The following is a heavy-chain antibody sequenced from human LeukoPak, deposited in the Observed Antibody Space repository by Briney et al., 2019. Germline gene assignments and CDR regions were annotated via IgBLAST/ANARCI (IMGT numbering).Heavy chain of an antibody. Sequence: SQTLSLTCTVSGGSISSGDYYWSWIRQPPGKGLEWIGYIYYSGSTYYDPSLKSRVTISVDTSKNQFSLKLSSVTAADTAVYYCARFGRYYYYYMDVWGKGTTVTVSS. V-gene: IGHV4-30-4*08. CDR1: GGSISSGDYY. CDR2: IYYSGST. D-gene: IGHD3-16*01. J-gene: IGHJ6*03. CDR3: ARFGRYYYYYMDV.